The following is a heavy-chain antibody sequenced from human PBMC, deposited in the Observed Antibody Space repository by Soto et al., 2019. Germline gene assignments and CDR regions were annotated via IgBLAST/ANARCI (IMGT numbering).Heavy chain of an antibody. V-gene: IGHV3-48*02. J-gene: IGHJ4*01. CDR2: ITDSSDTV. CDR1: GFSFSNYN. Sequence: LRLSCEASGFSFSNYNKNWVRQAPGKGLEWVSYITDSSDTVHYADSVRGRFTISRDNAESSLYLQMNSLRDEDTAVYFCARDFGHGYYLDYWGRGTLVTVSS. D-gene: IGHD3-3*01. CDR3: ARDFGHGYYLDY.